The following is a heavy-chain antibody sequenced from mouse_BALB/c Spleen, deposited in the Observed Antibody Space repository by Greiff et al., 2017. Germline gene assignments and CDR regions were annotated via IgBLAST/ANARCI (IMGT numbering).Heavy chain of an antibody. V-gene: IGHV1-77*01. D-gene: IGHD2-4*01. Sequence: VQLQQSGAELARPGASVKLSCKASGYTFTDYYINWVKQRTGQGLEWIGEIYPGSGNTYYNEKFKGKATLTADKSSSTAYMQLSSLTSEDSAVYFCARRWGLRPFAYWGQGTLVTVSA. CDR3: ARRWGLRPFAY. CDR2: IYPGSGNT. CDR1: GYTFTDYY. J-gene: IGHJ3*01.